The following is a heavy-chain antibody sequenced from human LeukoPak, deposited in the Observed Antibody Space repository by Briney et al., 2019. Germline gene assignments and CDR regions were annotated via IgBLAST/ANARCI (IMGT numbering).Heavy chain of an antibody. D-gene: IGHD1-26*01. Sequence: EGSLRLSCAASGFTFSSYAMSWVRQAPGKGLEWVSAISGSGGSTYYADSVKGRFTISRDNSKNTVYLHMNSLAAEDTAIYYCAKWWKWELRGNYYYYYGLDVWGQGTTVTVSS. V-gene: IGHV3-23*01. CDR3: AKWWKWELRGNYYYYYGLDV. J-gene: IGHJ6*02. CDR2: ISGSGGST. CDR1: GFTFSSYA.